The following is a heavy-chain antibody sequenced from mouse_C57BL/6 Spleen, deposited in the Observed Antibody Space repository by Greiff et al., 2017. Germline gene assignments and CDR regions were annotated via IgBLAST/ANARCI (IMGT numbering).Heavy chain of an antibody. Sequence: VQLQQSGAELARPGASVKLSCKASGYTFTSYGISWVKQRTGQGLEWIGEIYPRSGNTYYNEKFKGKATRTADKSSSTAYMELRSLTSEDSAFYVCARRYSNYRDYFDYWGQGTTLTVSS. V-gene: IGHV1-81*01. D-gene: IGHD2-5*01. CDR3: ARRYSNYRDYFDY. J-gene: IGHJ2*01. CDR1: GYTFTSYG. CDR2: IYPRSGNT.